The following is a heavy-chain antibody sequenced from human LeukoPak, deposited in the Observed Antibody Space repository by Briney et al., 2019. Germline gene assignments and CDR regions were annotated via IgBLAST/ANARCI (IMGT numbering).Heavy chain of an antibody. CDR2: IIGGGGAT. Sequence: PGGSLRLSCAASGFTFSNYAMSWVRQAPGKGPEWVSFIIGGGGATYYADSVRGRFTISRDNSKNTLYLQMDTLRAEDTALYYCAKSPRLTAPRADYWGQGTLVTVSS. CDR3: AKSPRLTAPRADY. J-gene: IGHJ4*02. V-gene: IGHV3-23*01. CDR1: GFTFSNYA.